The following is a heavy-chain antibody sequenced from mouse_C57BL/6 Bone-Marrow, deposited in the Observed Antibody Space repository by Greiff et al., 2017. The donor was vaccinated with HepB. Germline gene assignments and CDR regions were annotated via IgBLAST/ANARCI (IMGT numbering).Heavy chain of an antibody. J-gene: IGHJ1*03. V-gene: IGHV1-26*01. CDR3: ARLVGDGYRVYWCFDV. CDR1: GYTFTDYY. D-gene: IGHD2-3*01. Sequence: EVQLQQSGPELVKPGASVKISCKASGYTFTDYYMNWVKQSHGKSLEWIGDINPNNCGTSYNQKFKGKATLTVDKSSSTAYMELRSLTSEDSAVYYCARLVGDGYRVYWCFDVGGTGNAVTVSS. CDR2: INPNNCGT.